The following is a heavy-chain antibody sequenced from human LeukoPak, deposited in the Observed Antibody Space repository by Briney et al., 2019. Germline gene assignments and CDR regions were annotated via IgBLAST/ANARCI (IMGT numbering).Heavy chain of an antibody. CDR1: GFTFSSYG. V-gene: IGHV3-30*02. CDR2: IRYDGSNK. D-gene: IGHD2-2*01. CDR3: AKDSGVVPAAMTGFDP. Sequence: PGGSLRLSCAASGFTFSSYGMHWVRQAPGKGLGGVAFIRYDGSNKYYADSVEGRFTISRDNSKNTLYLQMNSLRAEDTAVYYCAKDSGVVPAAMTGFDPWGQGTLVTVSS. J-gene: IGHJ5*02.